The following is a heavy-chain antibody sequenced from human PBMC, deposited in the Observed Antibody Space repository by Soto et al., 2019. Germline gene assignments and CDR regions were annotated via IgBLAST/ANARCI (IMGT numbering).Heavy chain of an antibody. V-gene: IGHV3-11*01. CDR3: ASGTNGALFVY. Sequence: QVQLVESGGGLVKPGGSLRLSCAASGFTFSDYYMSWIRQAPGKGLEWVSYIRSRSSTIFYADSVKGRFTISRDNVKNSLYLQMNSLRAEDTAVYYCASGTNGALFVYWGQGILVTVSS. J-gene: IGHJ4*02. D-gene: IGHD2-8*01. CDR2: IRSRSSTI. CDR1: GFTFSDYY.